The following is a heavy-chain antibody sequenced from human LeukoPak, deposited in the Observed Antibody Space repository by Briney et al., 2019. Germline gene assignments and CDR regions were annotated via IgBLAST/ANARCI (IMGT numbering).Heavy chain of an antibody. CDR3: ANDFDY. Sequence: GGSLRLSCAASGFTFNNYAMSWVRQAPGKGLEWVSSISGSGDNTYYADSVKGRFTISRDNSKNTLYVQMNSLRAEDTAVYYCANDFDYWGQGTLVTVSS. CDR1: GFTFNNYA. CDR2: ISGSGDNT. V-gene: IGHV3-23*01. J-gene: IGHJ4*02.